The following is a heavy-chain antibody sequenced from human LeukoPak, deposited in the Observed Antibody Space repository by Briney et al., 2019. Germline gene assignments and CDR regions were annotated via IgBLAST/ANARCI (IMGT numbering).Heavy chain of an antibody. J-gene: IGHJ4*02. V-gene: IGHV3-21*01. CDR3: ARDGVDY. CDR2: ISSSSSYI. Sequence: GGSLRLSCAASGFTFSSYSMNWVRQAPGKGLEWVSSISSSSSYIYYAESVKGRFTISRDNAKNSLYLQMNSLRAEDTAVYYCARDGVDYWGQGTLVTVSS. CDR1: GFTFSSYS. D-gene: IGHD3-16*01.